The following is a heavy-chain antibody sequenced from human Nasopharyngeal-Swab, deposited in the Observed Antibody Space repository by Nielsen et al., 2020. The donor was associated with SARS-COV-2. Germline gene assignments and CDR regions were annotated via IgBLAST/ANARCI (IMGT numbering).Heavy chain of an antibody. D-gene: IGHD6-13*01. CDR1: GGSLSGYY. V-gene: IGHV4-34*01. Sequence: SETLSLTFAMYGGSLSGYYWSWIRQPPGKGLEWIGEINHSGSTDYNPSHKSRVTISLDTSKNQFSLKLRSVTAADTAVYYCAEKGYTSSWYFYWGQGTLVTVSS. CDR2: INHSGST. J-gene: IGHJ4*02. CDR3: AEKGYTSSWYFY.